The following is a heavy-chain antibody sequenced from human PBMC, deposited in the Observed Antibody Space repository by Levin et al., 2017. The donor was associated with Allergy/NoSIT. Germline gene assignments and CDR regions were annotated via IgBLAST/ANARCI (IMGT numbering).Heavy chain of an antibody. CDR3: ARALGGYSYGYVDY. D-gene: IGHD5-18*01. Sequence: GASVKVSCAASGFTFSSYNMNWVRQAPGKGLEWVSYISSTTSTIYYADSVKGRFTISRDNAENSLYLQMNSLGAEDTAVYYCARALGGYSYGYVDYWGQGTLVTVSS. CDR1: GFTFSSYN. CDR2: ISSTTSTI. J-gene: IGHJ4*02. V-gene: IGHV3-48*01.